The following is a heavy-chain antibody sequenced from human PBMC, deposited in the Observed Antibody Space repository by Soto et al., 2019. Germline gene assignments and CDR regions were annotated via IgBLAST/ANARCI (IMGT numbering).Heavy chain of an antibody. D-gene: IGHD3-3*01. J-gene: IGHJ4*02. V-gene: IGHV1-69*13. CDR3: ARSYDFWSGYYNY. Sequence: SVKVSGKGSGGTFSSYAISWVRHAPGQGLEWMGGIIPIFGTANYAQKFQGRVTITADESTSTAYMELSSLRSEDTAVYYCARSYDFWSGYYNYWGQGTLVTVSS. CDR1: GGTFSSYA. CDR2: IIPIFGTA.